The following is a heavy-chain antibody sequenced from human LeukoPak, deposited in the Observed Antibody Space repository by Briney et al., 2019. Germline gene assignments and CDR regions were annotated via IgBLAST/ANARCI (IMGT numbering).Heavy chain of an antibody. CDR1: GYTFTTCG. D-gene: IGHD3-22*01. Sequence: ASVKVSCKASGYTFTTCGISWVRQAPGQGLEWMGWTSPYSGYTDYAQKFQGRVSMTTDTSTTTGYMELRSLRSDDTAVYYCVRDKNYYDNSDPKYHFDYWGQGTLVTVSS. CDR2: TSPYSGYT. J-gene: IGHJ4*02. V-gene: IGHV1-18*01. CDR3: VRDKNYYDNSDPKYHFDY.